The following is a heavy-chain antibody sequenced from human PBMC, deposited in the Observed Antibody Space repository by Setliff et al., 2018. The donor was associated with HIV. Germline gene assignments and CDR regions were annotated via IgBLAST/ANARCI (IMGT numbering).Heavy chain of an antibody. V-gene: IGHV1-24*01. Sequence: ASVKVSCKVSGYTLTELSMHWVRQAPGKGLEWMGGFDPEDGETIYAQRFQGRVTMTEDTSTDTAYMELSSLRSEDTAVYYCATTRITMVRGVRGPFDYWGQGTLVTVSS. J-gene: IGHJ4*02. CDR3: ATTRITMVRGVRGPFDY. CDR1: GYTLTELS. D-gene: IGHD3-10*01. CDR2: FDPEDGET.